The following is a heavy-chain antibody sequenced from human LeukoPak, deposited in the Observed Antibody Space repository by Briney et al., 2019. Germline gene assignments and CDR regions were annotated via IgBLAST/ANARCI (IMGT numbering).Heavy chain of an antibody. CDR2: ISSSSSYI. D-gene: IGHD4-23*01. J-gene: IGHJ3*02. Sequence: GGSLRLSCAASGFTFSSYSMNWVRQAPGKGLEWVSSISSSSSYIYYADSVKGRFTISRDNAKNSLYLQMNSLRAEDTAVYYCARVGGIVHAFDIWGQGTMVTVSS. V-gene: IGHV3-21*01. CDR1: GFTFSSYS. CDR3: ARVGGIVHAFDI.